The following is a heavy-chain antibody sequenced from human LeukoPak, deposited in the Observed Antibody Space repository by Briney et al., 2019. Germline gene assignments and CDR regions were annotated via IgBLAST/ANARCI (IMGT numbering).Heavy chain of an antibody. V-gene: IGHV1-8*01. CDR3: TRGPPNWGYDF. J-gene: IGHJ4*02. CDR1: GYTFTNYD. Sequence: ASVKVSCKASGYTFTNYDINWVRQATGQRLEWLGWMSPNSGNTGYAQNFQGRVTMTRSTALSTAYMELSSLKSDDTAVYYCTRGPPNWGYDFWGQGTLVTVSS. CDR2: MSPNSGNT. D-gene: IGHD3/OR15-3a*01.